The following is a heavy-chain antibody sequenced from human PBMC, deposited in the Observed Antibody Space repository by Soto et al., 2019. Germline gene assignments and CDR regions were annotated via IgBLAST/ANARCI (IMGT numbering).Heavy chain of an antibody. CDR3: ARTSMQSRGYSYGHGGMDV. CDR2: IDPSDSYT. CDR1: GYSFTSYL. Sequence: EVQLVQSGAEVKKHGESLRISCKGSGYSFTSYLISWVRQMPGKGLEWMGRIDPSDSYTNYSPSFQGHVTISADKSISTAYLQWSSLKASDTAMYYCARTSMQSRGYSYGHGGMDVWGQGTTVTVSS. J-gene: IGHJ6*02. D-gene: IGHD5-18*01. V-gene: IGHV5-10-1*01.